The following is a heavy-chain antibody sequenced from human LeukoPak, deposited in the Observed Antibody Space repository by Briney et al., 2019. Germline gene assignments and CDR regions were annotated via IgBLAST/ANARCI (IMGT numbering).Heavy chain of an antibody. CDR1: GYTFTSYY. D-gene: IGHD4-23*01. CDR2: INPSGGST. Sequence: ASVKVSCKASGYTFTSYYMHWVRQAPGQGLEWMGIINPSGGSTSYAQKFQGRVTMTRDTSTSTVYMELSSLRSEDTAVYYCARGEINYGGNSLDFDHWGQGTLVTVSS. CDR3: ARGEINYGGNSLDFDH. J-gene: IGHJ4*02. V-gene: IGHV1-46*01.